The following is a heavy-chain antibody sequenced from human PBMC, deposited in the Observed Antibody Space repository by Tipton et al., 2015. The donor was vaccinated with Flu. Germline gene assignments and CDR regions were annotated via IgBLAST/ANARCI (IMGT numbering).Heavy chain of an antibody. CDR1: GFTFSAYG. CDR2: IWHDGSNK. Sequence: SLRLSCAVSGFTFSAYGMHWVRQAPGKGLEWVALIWHDGSNKYHAESVKGRFTISRDNAQNSLFLQMNSLRAEDTAVYYCARRYFDYWGQGTLVTVSS. J-gene: IGHJ4*02. V-gene: IGHV3-33*08. D-gene: IGHD1-14*01. CDR3: ARRYFDY.